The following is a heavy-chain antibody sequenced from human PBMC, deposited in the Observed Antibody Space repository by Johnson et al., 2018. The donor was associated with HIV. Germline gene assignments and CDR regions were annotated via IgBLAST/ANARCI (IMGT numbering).Heavy chain of an antibody. CDR1: GFTFDDYG. CDR2: LYSSGNT. CDR3: TRSKLQFLAPDAFDL. V-gene: IGHV3-66*01. D-gene: IGHD5-24*01. J-gene: IGHJ3*01. Sequence: VQLVESGGGVVQPGRSLRLSCAASGFTFDDYGMSWVRQAPGKGLEWVSTLYSSGNTYYADSVKGRFTISRDSSRNTLYLQIDTLKVEDTALYYCTRSKLQFLAPDAFDLWGQGTMVTVSS.